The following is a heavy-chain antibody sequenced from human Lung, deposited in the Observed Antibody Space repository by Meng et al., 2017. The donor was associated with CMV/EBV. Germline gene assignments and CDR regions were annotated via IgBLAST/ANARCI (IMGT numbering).Heavy chain of an antibody. CDR1: GYTFGSYG. Sequence: QGLLLQSGPGVKKPGASVRVSCKASGYTFGSYGICWVRQAPGQGLEWMGWFVNYVDTYPAPKFQGRVTMTTDTHTNTAFMELRSLTSDDTAVYYCASGTPGRSYCDYWGQGTLVTVSS. D-gene: IGHD2-15*01. V-gene: IGHV1-18*01. CDR2: FVNYVDT. CDR3: ASGTPGRSYCDY. J-gene: IGHJ4*02.